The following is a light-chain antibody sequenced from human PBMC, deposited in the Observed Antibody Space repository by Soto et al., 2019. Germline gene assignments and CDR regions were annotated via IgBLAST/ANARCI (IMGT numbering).Light chain of an antibody. Sequence: DIQMTQSPSTLSASVGDTVTVTCRASQSVSSWLAWYQQKPGKAPKLLIYDASSLESGVPSRFSGSGSGTDFTLTISSLQPEDFATYYCQQSYSTPITFGQGTRLEI. CDR1: QSVSSW. J-gene: IGKJ5*01. CDR2: DAS. CDR3: QQSYSTPIT. V-gene: IGKV1-5*01.